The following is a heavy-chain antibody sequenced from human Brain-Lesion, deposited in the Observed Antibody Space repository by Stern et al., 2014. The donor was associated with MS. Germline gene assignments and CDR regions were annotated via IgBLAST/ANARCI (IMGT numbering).Heavy chain of an antibody. CDR3: ARAYYYDTSGDSDAFNI. D-gene: IGHD3-22*01. CDR1: GASISSGTYF. J-gene: IGHJ3*02. CDR2: ISTSGST. Sequence: QVQLQESGPGLVKPSQTLSLTCTVSGASISSGTYFWTGIRQPAGKGLEWIGRISTSGSTTYNPSLKMRFPIWIDTSKKEFPLKLSVVTAADTAVYYCARAYYYDTSGDSDAFNIWGQGTQVTVSS. V-gene: IGHV4-61*02.